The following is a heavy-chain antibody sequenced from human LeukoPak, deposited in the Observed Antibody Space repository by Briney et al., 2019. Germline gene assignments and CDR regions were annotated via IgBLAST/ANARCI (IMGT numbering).Heavy chain of an antibody. CDR2: IDYDGGSG. D-gene: IGHD3-10*01. Sequence: PGGSLRLSCTVSGFTLSSYEMSWIRQAPGKGLEWVSSIDYDGGSGHYADSVKGRFTISRDNAKNSLYLQMNNLRAADTAVYYCARARRADLRFGESFRHSKAVRAFDIWGQGTMVTVSS. CDR1: GFTLSSYE. J-gene: IGHJ3*02. CDR3: ARARRADLRFGESFRHSKAVRAFDI. V-gene: IGHV3-48*03.